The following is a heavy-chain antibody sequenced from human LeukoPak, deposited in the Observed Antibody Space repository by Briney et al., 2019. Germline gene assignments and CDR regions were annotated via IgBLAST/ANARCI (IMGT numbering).Heavy chain of an antibody. J-gene: IGHJ4*02. CDR1: GFTFDDYA. CDR3: AKGGKWDVTPFDY. CDR2: ISGGGGST. V-gene: IGHV3-23*01. D-gene: IGHD1-26*01. Sequence: GRSLSLSCAASGFTFDDYAMHWVRQAPGKGLEWVSTISGGGGSTYYADSVKGRFTISRDNSKNTLYLQVNSLRAEDTAVYYCAKGGKWDVTPFDYWGQGTLVTVSS.